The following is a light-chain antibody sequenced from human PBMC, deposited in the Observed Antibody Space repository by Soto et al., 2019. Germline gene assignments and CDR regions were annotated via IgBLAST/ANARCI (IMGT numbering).Light chain of an antibody. CDR3: QQYNNWTPIT. Sequence: EIVMTQSPATLSVSPGERATLSCRASQSVSSNLAWYQQKPGKAPRLLIYGASTRATGIPARFSGSGSGTEFTLTISSLQSEYFAVYYCQQYNNWTPITFGQGTRLEIK. J-gene: IGKJ5*01. V-gene: IGKV3D-15*01. CDR1: QSVSSN. CDR2: GAS.